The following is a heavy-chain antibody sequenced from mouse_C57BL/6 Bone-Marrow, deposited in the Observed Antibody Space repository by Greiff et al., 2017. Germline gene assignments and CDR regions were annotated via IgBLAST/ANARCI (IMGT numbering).Heavy chain of an antibody. D-gene: IGHD3-2*02. CDR2: IHPNSGST. CDR3: ARERTAQATEGDMDY. J-gene: IGHJ4*01. CDR1: GYTFTSYW. V-gene: IGHV1-64*01. Sequence: QVQLQQPGAELVKPGASVKLSCKASGYTFTSYWMHWVKQRPGQGLEWIGMIHPNSGSTNYNEKFKSKATLTVDKSSSTAYMQLSSLTSEDSAVYYGARERTAQATEGDMDYWGQGTSVTVSS.